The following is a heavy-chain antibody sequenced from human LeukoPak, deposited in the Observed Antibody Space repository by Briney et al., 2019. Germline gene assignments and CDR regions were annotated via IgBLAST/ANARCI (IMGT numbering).Heavy chain of an antibody. CDR3: AGTRSVVTPDDYYYYGMDV. J-gene: IGHJ6*02. CDR1: GGTFSSYA. Sequence: SVKVSCKASGGTFSSYAISWVRQAPGQGLEWMGGIIPIFGTANYAQKFQGRVTITADESTSTAYMELSSLRSEDTAVYYCAGTRSVVTPDDYYYYGMDVWGQGTTVTVSS. CDR2: IIPIFGTA. D-gene: IGHD4-23*01. V-gene: IGHV1-69*13.